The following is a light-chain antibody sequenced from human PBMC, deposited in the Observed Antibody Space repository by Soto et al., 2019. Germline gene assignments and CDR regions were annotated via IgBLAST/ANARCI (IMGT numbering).Light chain of an antibody. V-gene: IGKV3D-15*01. J-gene: IGKJ4*01. Sequence: IVMTQSPATLSVSPGERVTLSCRASQNVGTNLAWYQQKPGQAPRLLIYGSSNRATGITATFSGSGSGTELPLTMSSLQSEESAVYYCQQYNNWGLSFGGGTKVEIK. CDR2: GSS. CDR1: QNVGTN. CDR3: QQYNNWGLS.